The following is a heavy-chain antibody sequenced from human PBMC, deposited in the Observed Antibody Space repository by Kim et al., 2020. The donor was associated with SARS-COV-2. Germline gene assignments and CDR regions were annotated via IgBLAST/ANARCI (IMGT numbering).Heavy chain of an antibody. CDR1: GGSISSGGYY. CDR2: IYYSGST. Sequence: SETLSLTCTVSGGSISSGGYYWSWLRQHPGKGLEWIGYIYYSGSTYYNPSLKRRVTISVDTSKNQFSLKLSSVTAADTAVYYCAGYFGGSGSYVWFDPWGQGTLVTVSS. V-gene: IGHV4-31*03. CDR3: AGYFGGSGSYVWFDP. D-gene: IGHD3-10*01. J-gene: IGHJ5*02.